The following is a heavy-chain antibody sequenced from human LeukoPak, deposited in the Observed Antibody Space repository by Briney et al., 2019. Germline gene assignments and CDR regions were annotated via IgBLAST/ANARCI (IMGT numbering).Heavy chain of an antibody. V-gene: IGHV1-24*01. CDR1: GYTLTELS. Sequence: ASVKVSCKVSGYTLTELSMHWVRQAPGKGLEWMGGFDPEDGETIYAQKFQGRVTMTEDTSTDAAYMELSSLRSEDTAVYYCATGPYSSSWYWFDPWGQGTLVTVSS. J-gene: IGHJ5*02. CDR2: FDPEDGET. D-gene: IGHD6-13*01. CDR3: ATGPYSSSWYWFDP.